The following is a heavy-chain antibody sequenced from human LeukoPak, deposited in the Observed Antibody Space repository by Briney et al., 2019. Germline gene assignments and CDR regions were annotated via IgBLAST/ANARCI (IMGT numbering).Heavy chain of an antibody. CDR3: ARSDSSGYLNYFDY. V-gene: IGHV5-51*01. D-gene: IGHD3-22*01. Sequence: GESLQISGEGSGCIFTSYWIGWVRQLPGKGLEWMGIIYPGDSDTRYSPSFQGQVTISADKSISTAYLQWSSLKASDTAMYYCARSDSSGYLNYFDYWGQGTLVTVSS. J-gene: IGHJ4*02. CDR1: GCIFTSYW. CDR2: IYPGDSDT.